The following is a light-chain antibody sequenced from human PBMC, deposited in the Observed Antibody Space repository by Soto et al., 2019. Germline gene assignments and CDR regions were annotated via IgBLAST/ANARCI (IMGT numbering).Light chain of an antibody. CDR2: KAS. V-gene: IGKV1-5*03. J-gene: IGKJ1*01. CDR1: QSISSW. Sequence: DIQMTQSPSTLSASVGDRVTITCRASQSISSWLAWYQQKPGEAPKLLIYKASSLESGVPSRFSGSGSGTEITITNSSLQPDDFATDYCQQYNSYARTFGQGTKVDIK. CDR3: QQYNSYART.